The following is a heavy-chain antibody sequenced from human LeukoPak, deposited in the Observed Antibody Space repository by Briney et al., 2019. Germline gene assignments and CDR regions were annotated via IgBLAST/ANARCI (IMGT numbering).Heavy chain of an antibody. CDR1: GYTFTSYG. CDR3: ASQIYYYDSSGYPDAFDI. V-gene: IGHV1-18*01. D-gene: IGHD3-22*01. J-gene: IGHJ3*02. Sequence: ASVKVSCKAFGYTFTSYGISWVRQAPGQGLEWMGWISAYNGNTNYAQKLQGRVTMTTDTSTSTAYMELRSLRSDDTAVYYCASQIYYYDSSGYPDAFDIWGQGTMVTVSS. CDR2: ISAYNGNT.